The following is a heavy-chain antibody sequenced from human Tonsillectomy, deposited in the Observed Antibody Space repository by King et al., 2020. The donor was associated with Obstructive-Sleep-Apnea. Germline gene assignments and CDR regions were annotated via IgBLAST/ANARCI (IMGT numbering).Heavy chain of an antibody. CDR3: ARDIAAAGKGLFDY. CDR1: GFTFSNYW. V-gene: IGHV3-74*03. J-gene: IGHJ4*02. CDR2: IKNDGSTT. Sequence: DVQLVESGGGLVQPGGSLRLSCAASGFTFSNYWMHWVRQAPGRGLLWVSHIKNDGSTTTYADAGKGRFYISRDNAKNTLSLHMNSRRAEDTAVYYCARDIAAAGKGLFDYWGQGTLVTVSS. D-gene: IGHD6-13*01.